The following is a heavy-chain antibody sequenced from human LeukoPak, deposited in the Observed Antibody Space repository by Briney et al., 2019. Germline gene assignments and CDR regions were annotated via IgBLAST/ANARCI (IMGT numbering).Heavy chain of an antibody. D-gene: IGHD3-10*02. V-gene: IGHV3-11*04. CDR2: ISRSSNTI. Sequence: PGGSLRLSCAASGFNFSDYYMSWIRQAPGKGLELVSYISRSSNTIHYTDSVKGRFTIPRDNAKNSLYLQMNSLRAEDTAVYYCAELGITMIGGVWGKGTTVTISS. CDR1: GFNFSDYY. J-gene: IGHJ6*04. CDR3: AELGITMIGGV.